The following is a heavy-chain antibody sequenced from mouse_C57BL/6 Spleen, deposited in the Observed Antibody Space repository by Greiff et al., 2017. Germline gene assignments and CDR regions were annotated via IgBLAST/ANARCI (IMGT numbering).Heavy chain of an antibody. Sequence: EVKLMESGPELVKPGASVKMSCKASGYTFTDYNMHWVKQSHGKSLEWIGYINPNNGGTSYNQKFKGKATLTVNKSSSTAYMELRSLTSEDSAVYYCARTVYGYYYFYYWGPGATLTVSS. D-gene: IGHD2-2*01. V-gene: IGHV1-22*01. CDR2: INPNNGGT. CDR3: ARTVYGYYYFYY. J-gene: IGHJ2*01. CDR1: GYTFTDYN.